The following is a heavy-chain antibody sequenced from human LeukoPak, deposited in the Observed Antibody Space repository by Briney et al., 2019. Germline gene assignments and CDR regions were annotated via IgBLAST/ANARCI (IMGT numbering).Heavy chain of an antibody. J-gene: IGHJ4*02. D-gene: IGHD6-19*01. V-gene: IGHV3-30-3*01. CDR3: ARDEGDSSGWSPGY. CDR2: ISYDGSSK. Sequence: GGSLRLSCAASGFTFSSYAFHWVRQAPGKGLEWVAVISYDGSSKYYADSVKGRFTISRDNSKNTLYLQMNSLRAEDTAVYYCARDEGDSSGWSPGYWGQGTLVTVSS. CDR1: GFTFSSYA.